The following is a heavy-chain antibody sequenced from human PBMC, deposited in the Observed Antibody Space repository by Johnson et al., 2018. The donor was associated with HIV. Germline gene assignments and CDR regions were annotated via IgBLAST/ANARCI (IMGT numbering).Heavy chain of an antibody. CDR2: ISYDGSTK. Sequence: QVQLVESGGGVVQPGRSLRLSCAASGFTFSTYAIHWVRKAPGKGLEWVAIISYDGSTKYYADSVKGRFTISRDNAKNTLYLHMNSLRAEDTAVYYCAREVDGFDIWGQGTMVTVSS. CDR3: AREVDGFDI. J-gene: IGHJ3*02. CDR1: GFTFSTYA. V-gene: IGHV3-30-3*01.